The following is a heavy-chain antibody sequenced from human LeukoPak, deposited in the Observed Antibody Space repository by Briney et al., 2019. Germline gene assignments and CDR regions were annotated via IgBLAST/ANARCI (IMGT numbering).Heavy chain of an antibody. D-gene: IGHD3-16*01. CDR1: GFTFSNDW. Sequence: PGGSLRLSCAASGFTFSNDWLCWVRRAPGQGLEWVANINQDESKKYYADSVKGRFTISRDKAKNSLYLQMSSLTAEDTAIYYCARDHAYRADYWGQGPLVTVSS. V-gene: IGHV3-7*01. J-gene: IGHJ4*02. CDR2: INQDESKK. CDR3: ARDHAYRADY.